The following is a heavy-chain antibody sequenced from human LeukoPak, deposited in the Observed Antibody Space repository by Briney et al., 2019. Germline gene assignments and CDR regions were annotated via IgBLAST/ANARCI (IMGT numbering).Heavy chain of an antibody. Sequence: GRSLRLSCAASGFTFSDYYMSWIRQAPGKGLEWISYISSSSSYTNYADSVKGRFTISRDNAKNSLYLQMNSLRAEDTAVYYCARDQFLRAAARNPDYWGQGTLVTVSS. CDR3: ARDQFLRAAARNPDY. J-gene: IGHJ4*02. V-gene: IGHV3-11*06. D-gene: IGHD6-13*01. CDR2: ISSSSSYT. CDR1: GFTFSDYY.